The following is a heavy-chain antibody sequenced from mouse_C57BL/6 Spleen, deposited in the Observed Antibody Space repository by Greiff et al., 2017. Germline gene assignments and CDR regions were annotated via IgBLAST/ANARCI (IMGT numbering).Heavy chain of an antibody. CDR2: INPGSGGT. Sequence: VQLQQSGAELVRPGTSVKVSCKASGYAFTNYLIEWVKQRPGQGLEWIGVINPGSGGTNYNEKFKGKATLTADKSSSTAYMQLSSLTSEDSAVYFCARKGDDYDAFAYWGLGTLVTVSA. CDR1: GYAFTNYL. D-gene: IGHD2-4*01. V-gene: IGHV1-54*01. CDR3: ARKGDDYDAFAY. J-gene: IGHJ3*01.